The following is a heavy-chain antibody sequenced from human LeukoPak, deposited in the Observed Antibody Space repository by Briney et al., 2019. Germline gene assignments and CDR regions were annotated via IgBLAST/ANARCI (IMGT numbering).Heavy chain of an antibody. J-gene: IGHJ6*03. D-gene: IGHD2-2*01. Sequence: GGSLRLSCVASGFTFSNYGLHWVRQAPGKGLEWVAFIRYGGTIKYYADSVKGRFTVSRDNSKDTLYLQMNSLRAEDTAVYYCARSRMVVPAAGYYMDVWGKGTTVTVSS. V-gene: IGHV3-30*02. CDR2: IRYGGTIK. CDR3: ARSRMVVPAAGYYMDV. CDR1: GFTFSNYG.